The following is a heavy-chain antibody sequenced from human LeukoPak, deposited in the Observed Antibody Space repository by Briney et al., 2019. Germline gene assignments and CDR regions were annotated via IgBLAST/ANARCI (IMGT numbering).Heavy chain of an antibody. J-gene: IGHJ6*03. V-gene: IGHV3-20*04. CDR3: ARRESTYQNYYYFYYMDV. CDR1: GFTFDDYG. Sequence: GGSLRLSCAASGFTFDDYGMSWVRQAPGKGLEWVSDINWSGDSTGYADSVKGRFTISRDNARNSLYLQMNSLRAEDMALYYCARRESTYQNYYYFYYMDVWGKGTTVTVSS. CDR2: INWSGDST.